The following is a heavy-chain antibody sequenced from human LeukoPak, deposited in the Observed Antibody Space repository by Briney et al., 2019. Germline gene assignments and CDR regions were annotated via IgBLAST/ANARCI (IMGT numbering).Heavy chain of an antibody. V-gene: IGHV4-59*01. CDR3: ARGGSRYSSSSDFDY. CDR2: IHYSGDT. D-gene: IGHD6-6*01. Sequence: PSETLSLTCSVSGGSISPYYWNWLRQPPGKGLEWIGSIHYSGDTNYNPPLKSRVTISIDTSKKQFSLKLSSVTVADTAVYYCARGGSRYSSSSDFDYWGQGILVTVSS. CDR1: GGSISPYY. J-gene: IGHJ4*02.